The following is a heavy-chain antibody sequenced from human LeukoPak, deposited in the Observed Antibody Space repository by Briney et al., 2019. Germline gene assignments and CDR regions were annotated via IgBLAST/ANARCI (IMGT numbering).Heavy chain of an antibody. CDR2: MNPNSGHT. CDR3: ARGPALHSKWVGGRWFDP. CDR1: GYSFTSYD. V-gene: IGHV1-8*01. Sequence: ASVKVSCKASGYSFTSYDIHWVRQAAGHGLEWMGWMNPNSGHTGHAQKFRGRVTMTGDTSMTTAYMELSGLTSEDTAIYYCARGPALHSKWVGGRWFDPWGQGTLVTVSS. J-gene: IGHJ5*02. D-gene: IGHD6-19*01.